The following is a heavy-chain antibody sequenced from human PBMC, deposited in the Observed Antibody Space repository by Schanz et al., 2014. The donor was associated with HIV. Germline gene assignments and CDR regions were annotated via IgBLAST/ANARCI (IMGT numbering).Heavy chain of an antibody. CDR3: ARDLGGYNLGVDY. CDR2: IGYDGSNI. D-gene: IGHD5-12*01. Sequence: QVQLVESGGRVVQPGRSLRLSCAASGFTFSTYGMHWVRQAPGKGLEWVAIIGYDGSNIYYAASVKGRFTVSRDNSRNTNTLYLQMNSLRAEDTAVYYCARDLGGYNLGVDYWGQGTLVTVSS. J-gene: IGHJ4*02. CDR1: GFTFSTYG. V-gene: IGHV3-33*01.